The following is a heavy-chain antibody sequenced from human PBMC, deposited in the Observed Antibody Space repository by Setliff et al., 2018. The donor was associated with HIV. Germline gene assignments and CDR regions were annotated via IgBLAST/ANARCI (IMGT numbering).Heavy chain of an antibody. CDR1: GGSLNDYS. CDR3: ARAIVKTGYHTKSRVFDY. CDR2: VNLPKTL. Sequence: PSETLSLTCAVYGGSLNDYSWNWIRQSPGKGLEWIGEVNLPKTLNYNPSLESRITISVDTSKKQFSLDLSSVTAADTAVYVCARAIVKTGYHTKSRVFDYWVQGTLVTVSS. V-gene: IGHV4-34*01. J-gene: IGHJ4*02. D-gene: IGHD3-9*01.